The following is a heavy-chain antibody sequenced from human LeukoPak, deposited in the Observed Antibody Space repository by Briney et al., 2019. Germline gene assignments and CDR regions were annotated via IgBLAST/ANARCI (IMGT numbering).Heavy chain of an antibody. D-gene: IGHD6-6*01. J-gene: IGHJ4*02. Sequence: SETLSLTCAVYGGSFSGYYWSWIRQPPGKGLEWIGEINHSGSTNYNPSLKSRVTISVDTSKNQFSLKLSSVTAADTAVYYCARDNSSSFGDWGQGTLVIVS. CDR2: INHSGST. CDR1: GGSFSGYY. V-gene: IGHV4-34*01. CDR3: ARDNSSSFGD.